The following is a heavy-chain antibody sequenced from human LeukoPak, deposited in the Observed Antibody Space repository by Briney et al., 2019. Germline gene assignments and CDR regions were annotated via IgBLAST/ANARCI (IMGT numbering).Heavy chain of an antibody. Sequence: PGRSLRLSCAASGFTFSSYGMHWVRQAPGKGLEWVAVIWYDRSNKYYADSVKGRFTISRDNSKNTLYLQMNSLRAEDTAVYYCARELSPVVKYYFDDWGQGTLVTVSS. D-gene: IGHD3-22*01. CDR1: GFTFSSYG. V-gene: IGHV3-33*01. J-gene: IGHJ4*02. CDR2: IWYDRSNK. CDR3: ARELSPVVKYYFDD.